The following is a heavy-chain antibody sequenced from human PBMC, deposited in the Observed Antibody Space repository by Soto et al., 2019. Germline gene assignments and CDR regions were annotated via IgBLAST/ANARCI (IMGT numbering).Heavy chain of an antibody. V-gene: IGHV4-34*02. D-gene: IGHD3-10*01. CDR1: GGSFNNYC. CDR3: ARGDYGQYDAYNWFDP. CDR2: VCPGGRT. J-gene: IGHJ5*02. Sequence: QVRLQPWGAGLVRPSETLSLTCAVYGGSFNNYCWSWIRQPPGKGLEGIGEVCPGGRTNYSPTLKREVRIAVEGSKNQFSLRLTSVTVADTAVDYCARGDYGQYDAYNWFDPWGQGNLVIVAS.